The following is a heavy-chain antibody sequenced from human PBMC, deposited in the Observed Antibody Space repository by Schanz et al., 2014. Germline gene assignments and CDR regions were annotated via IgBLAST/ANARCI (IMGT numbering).Heavy chain of an antibody. V-gene: IGHV1-69*08. D-gene: IGHD2-2*01. CDR3: ARDRRRYCSTASCLHDNWFDP. CDR1: GDTFSKYN. Sequence: QVQLVQSGPEVKKPGSSVKVSCQAFGDTFSKYNIMWVRQVPGQGLEWMGRIIPILGIANYAQKFQGRVTITADKSTFTAYMDVSSLRSEDTAVYYCARDRRRYCSTASCLHDNWFDPWGQGTLVIVSS. CDR2: IIPILGIA. J-gene: IGHJ5*02.